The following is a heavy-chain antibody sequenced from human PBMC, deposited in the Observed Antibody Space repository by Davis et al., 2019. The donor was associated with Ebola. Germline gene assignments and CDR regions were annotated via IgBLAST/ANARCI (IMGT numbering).Heavy chain of an antibody. J-gene: IGHJ6*02. Sequence: AASVKVSCKASGYTFTGYYMHWVRQAPGQGLEWMGWINPNSGGTNYAQKFQGWVTMTRDTSISTAYMELSRLRSDDTAVYYCAREGEATGRGYHYYGMDVWGQGTTVTVSS. CDR1: GYTFTGYY. D-gene: IGHD1-26*01. CDR3: AREGEATGRGYHYYGMDV. CDR2: INPNSGGT. V-gene: IGHV1-2*04.